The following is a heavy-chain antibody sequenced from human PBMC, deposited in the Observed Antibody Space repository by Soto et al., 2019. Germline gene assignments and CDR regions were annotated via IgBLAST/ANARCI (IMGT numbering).Heavy chain of an antibody. J-gene: IGHJ4*02. Sequence: QVQLVQSGAEEKKPGASVKVSCKASGYTFTSYAMHWVRQAPGQRLEWMGWINAGTGNTKYSQKLQGRVTITRDTAASTAYMEVSSLRSEDTAVYYCARAVAVPADFDYWGQGTLVTVSS. CDR3: ARAVAVPADFDY. V-gene: IGHV1-3*05. D-gene: IGHD6-19*01. CDR1: GYTFTSYA. CDR2: INAGTGNT.